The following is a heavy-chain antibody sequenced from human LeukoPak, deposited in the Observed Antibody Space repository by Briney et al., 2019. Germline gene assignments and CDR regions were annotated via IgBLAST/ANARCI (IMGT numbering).Heavy chain of an antibody. D-gene: IGHD3-16*02. Sequence: GGSLRLSCAASGFTFSNTWMNWVRQAPGKGLEWVSSISGRDSTIYYADSVKGRFTISRDNARNSLNLQMNSLRAEDTAIYYCARVGYDYVWGSYRDNWFDPWGQGTLVTVSS. CDR2: ISGRDSTI. CDR1: GFTFSNTW. V-gene: IGHV3-48*04. J-gene: IGHJ5*02. CDR3: ARVGYDYVWGSYRDNWFDP.